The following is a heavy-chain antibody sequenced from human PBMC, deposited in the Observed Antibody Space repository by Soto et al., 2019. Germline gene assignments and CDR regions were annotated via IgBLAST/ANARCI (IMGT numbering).Heavy chain of an antibody. CDR3: AVRVYAPTDYYYYGMDV. J-gene: IGHJ6*02. Sequence: QVQLVQSGAEVKKPGASVKVSCKASGYTFTSYDINWVRQATGQGLEWMGWMNTNSGNTGYAQKFQGRVTMTRNTSISTDYMELSSLRSEDTAEYYCAVRVYAPTDYYYYGMDVWGQGTTVTVSS. CDR1: GYTFTSYD. CDR2: MNTNSGNT. D-gene: IGHD2-8*01. V-gene: IGHV1-8*01.